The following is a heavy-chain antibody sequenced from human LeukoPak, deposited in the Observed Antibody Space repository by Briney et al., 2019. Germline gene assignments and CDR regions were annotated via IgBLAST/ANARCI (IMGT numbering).Heavy chain of an antibody. J-gene: IGHJ5*02. CDR1: GYPISIGYY. Sequence: SETLSLTCTVSGYPISIGYYWGWIRQPPGKGLEWIGNIYHSGSTYYNPSLKSRVTISVDLSRNHFSLKLNSVTAADTAVYYCARRVVLRYYGSGSYYDPWGQGTLVSVSS. V-gene: IGHV4-38-2*02. D-gene: IGHD3-10*01. CDR3: ARRVVLRYYGSGSYYDP. CDR2: IYHSGST.